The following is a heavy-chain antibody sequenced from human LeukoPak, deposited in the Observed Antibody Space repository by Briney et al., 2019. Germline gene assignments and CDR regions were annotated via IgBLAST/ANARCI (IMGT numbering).Heavy chain of an antibody. CDR3: ARDMGRYSGYDYDY. CDR2: IHPNTGAT. V-gene: IGHV1-2*02. Sequence: ASVKVSCKTSGYTFTDYYLHWVRQAPGQGLEWVGWIHPNTGATHHAQKFQGRLTMTRDTSISTVYMELTRLRSDDTAVYYCARDMGRYSGYDYDYWGQGTVVTASS. J-gene: IGHJ4*02. D-gene: IGHD5-12*01. CDR1: GYTFTDYY.